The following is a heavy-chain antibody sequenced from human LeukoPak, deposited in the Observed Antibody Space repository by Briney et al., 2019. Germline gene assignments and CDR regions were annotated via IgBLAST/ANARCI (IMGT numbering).Heavy chain of an antibody. V-gene: IGHV4-61*01. CDR3: ARDPTHGAVDI. CDR1: GGSISSSSYY. CDR2: IYYSGGGPEGVGNT. Sequence: SETLSLTCTVSGGSISSSSYYWSWIRQPPGKGLEWIGFIYYSGGGPEGVGNTNYNPSVKSRVTISLDTSKNQFSLKMKSVIAADTAVYYCARDPTHGAVDIWGQGTMVTVSS. J-gene: IGHJ3*02. D-gene: IGHD4-11*01.